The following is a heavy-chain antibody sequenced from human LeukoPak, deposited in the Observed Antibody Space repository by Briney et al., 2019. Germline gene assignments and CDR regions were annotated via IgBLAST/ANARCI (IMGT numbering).Heavy chain of an antibody. V-gene: IGHV4-34*01. CDR2: INHSGST. J-gene: IGHJ6*03. CDR1: GGSFSGYY. D-gene: IGHD3-16*01. Sequence: SETLSLTCAVYGGSFSGYYWSWIRQPPGKGLEWIGEINHSGSTYYNPSLKSRVTISVDTSKNQFSLKLSSVTAADTAVYYCARELGRPQVYYYMDVWGKGTTVTVSS. CDR3: ARELGRPQVYYYMDV.